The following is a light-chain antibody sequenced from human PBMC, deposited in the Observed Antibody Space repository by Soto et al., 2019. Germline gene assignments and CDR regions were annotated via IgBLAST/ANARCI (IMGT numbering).Light chain of an antibody. V-gene: IGLV1-40*01. CDR2: GNS. CDR3: QSYDSSLSGSRV. Sequence: QSVLTQPPSVSGAPVQRVSISCTGRSSNIGAGYDVHWYQQLPGTAPKLLIYGNSNRPSGVPDRFSGSKSGTSASLAITGLQAEDEADYYCQSYDSSLSGSRVFGGGTKLTVL. J-gene: IGLJ3*02. CDR1: SSNIGAGYD.